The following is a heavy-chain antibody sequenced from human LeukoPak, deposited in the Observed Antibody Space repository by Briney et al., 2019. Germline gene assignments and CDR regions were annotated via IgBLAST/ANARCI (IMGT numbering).Heavy chain of an antibody. V-gene: IGHV3-7*01. CDR2: IKQDGSEK. Sequence: GGSLRLSCAASGFTFSSYWMNWVRQAPGKGLEWVANIKQDGSEKYYVDSVKGRFTISRDNAKNSLYLQMNSLRVEDTAVYYCARDRYYYDRSGYYVNYFDYWGQGTLVTVSS. CDR3: ARDRYYYDRSGYYVNYFDY. D-gene: IGHD3-22*01. CDR1: GFTFSSYW. J-gene: IGHJ4*02.